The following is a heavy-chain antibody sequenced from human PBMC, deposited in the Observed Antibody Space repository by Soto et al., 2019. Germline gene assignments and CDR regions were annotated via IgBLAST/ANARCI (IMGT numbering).Heavy chain of an antibody. CDR3: AGDGNDVVRGVSRPTGWFDP. J-gene: IGHJ5*02. CDR2: INAGNGNT. Sequence: QVQLVQSGAEVKKPGASVKVSCKASGYTFTSYAMHWVRQAPGQRLEWMGWINAGNGNTKYSQKSQGRVTITRDTSASTAYMELSSLRSEDTAVYYCAGDGNDVVRGVSRPTGWFDPWGQGTLVTGSS. V-gene: IGHV1-3*01. D-gene: IGHD3-10*01. CDR1: GYTFTSYA.